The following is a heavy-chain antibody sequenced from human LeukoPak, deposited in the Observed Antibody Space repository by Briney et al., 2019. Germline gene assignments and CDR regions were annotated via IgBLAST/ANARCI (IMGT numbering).Heavy chain of an antibody. Sequence: PGGSLRLSCAASGLTFSNYAMSWVRQAPGKGLEWVSAISGSGGSTYYADSVKGRFTISRDNSKNTLYLQMNSLRAEDTAVYYCAKVVGYSGYDEGPDYWGQGTLVTVSS. CDR2: ISGSGGST. CDR1: GLTFSNYA. V-gene: IGHV3-23*01. CDR3: AKVVGYSGYDEGPDY. J-gene: IGHJ4*02. D-gene: IGHD5-12*01.